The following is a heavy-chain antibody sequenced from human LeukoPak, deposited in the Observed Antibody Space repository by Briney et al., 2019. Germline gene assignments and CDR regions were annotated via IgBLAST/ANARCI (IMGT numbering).Heavy chain of an antibody. CDR3: ARERYSYDIYYYMDV. CDR2: MNPNSGNT. J-gene: IGHJ6*03. CDR1: GYTFTGYY. V-gene: IGHV1-8*02. Sequence: ASVKVSCKASGYTFTGYYMHWVRQAPGQGLEWMGWMNPNSGNTGYAQKFQGRVTMTRNTSISTAYMELSSLRSEDTAVYYCARERYSYDIYYYMDVWGKGTTVTVSS. D-gene: IGHD5-18*01.